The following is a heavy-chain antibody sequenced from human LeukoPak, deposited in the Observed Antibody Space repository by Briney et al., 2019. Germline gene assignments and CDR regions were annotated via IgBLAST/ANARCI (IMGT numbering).Heavy chain of an antibody. D-gene: IGHD3-10*01. Sequence: GGSLRLSCAASGFIFSGYGMHWVRQAPGKGLEWVALISHDESTKHYADSVKGRFTISRDNSKNTLYLQMNNLRVEDTAVYYCAKDRIVISFGDVSKHWGQGALVTVSS. CDR1: GFIFSGYG. CDR3: AKDRIVISFGDVSKH. CDR2: ISHDESTK. V-gene: IGHV3-30*18. J-gene: IGHJ1*01.